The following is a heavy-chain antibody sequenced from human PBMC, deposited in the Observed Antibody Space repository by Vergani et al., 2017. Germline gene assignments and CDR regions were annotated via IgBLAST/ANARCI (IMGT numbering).Heavy chain of an antibody. CDR3: AKETYYDLWSGVKDV. CDR1: GFPFSSYA. Sequence: EVQLLESGGGLVQPGGSLRLSCAASGFPFSSYAMSWVRQAPGKGLEWVSAISGSGGITYYADSVKGRFTISRDNSKNTLYLQMNSLRAEDTAVYYCAKETYYDLWSGVKDVWGKGTTVTVSS. D-gene: IGHD3-3*01. V-gene: IGHV3-23*01. CDR2: ISGSGGIT. J-gene: IGHJ6*04.